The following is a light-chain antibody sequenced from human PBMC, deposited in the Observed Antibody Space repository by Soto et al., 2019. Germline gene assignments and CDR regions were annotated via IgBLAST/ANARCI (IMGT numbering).Light chain of an antibody. CDR3: QQYNNWPPVT. V-gene: IGKV3-15*01. CDR2: GAS. CDR1: QSVYNN. Sequence: SPGERATLSCRASQSVYNNLAWYQQKPGQAPRLLIYGASTRATGIPARFSGSGSGTEFTLTISSLQSEDFAVYFCQQYNNWPPVTFGPGTKVDIK. J-gene: IGKJ3*01.